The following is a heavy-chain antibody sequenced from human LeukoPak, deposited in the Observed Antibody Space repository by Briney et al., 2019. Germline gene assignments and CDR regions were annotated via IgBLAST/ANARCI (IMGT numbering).Heavy chain of an antibody. CDR1: GGSTSSYY. V-gene: IGHV4-59*01. CDR2: IYYSGST. J-gene: IGHJ4*02. CDR3: ARDLLSTAGYFDY. D-gene: IGHD6-19*01. Sequence: SETLSLTCTVSGGSTSSYYWSWIRQPPGKGLEWIGYIYYSGSTNYNPSLKSRVTISVDTSQNQFSLMLSSVTAADTAVYYCARDLLSTAGYFDYWGQGTLVTVSS.